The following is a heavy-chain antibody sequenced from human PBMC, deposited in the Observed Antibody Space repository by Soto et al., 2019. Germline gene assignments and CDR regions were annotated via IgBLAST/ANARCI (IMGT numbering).Heavy chain of an antibody. CDR1: GGSVTSGNYY. D-gene: IGHD2-21*02. J-gene: IGHJ4*02. CDR2: IYYSGST. CDR3: ARGPVVTPFVDY. V-gene: IGHV4-61*01. Sequence: WETLSLTCTVSGGSVTSGNYYWSWIRQPPGKGLEWIGHIYYSGSTNYNPSLKSRVTISVDASKNQFSLKLSSVTAADTAIYYCARGPVVTPFVDYWGQGTLVTVSS.